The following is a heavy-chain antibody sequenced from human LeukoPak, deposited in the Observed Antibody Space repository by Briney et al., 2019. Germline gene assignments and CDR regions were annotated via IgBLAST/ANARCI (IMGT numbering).Heavy chain of an antibody. CDR2: IKSKRDGGAI. V-gene: IGHV3-15*01. CDR3: TTYKMTTATADYYYYYYMDV. Sequence: GGSLRLSCEASGFTFTNAWMIWVRQAPGKGPEWLGRIKSKRDGGAIDYAAPVKGRFTISRDDSKNTLYLQMNSLKTEDTAVYYCTTYKMTTATADYYYYYYMDVWGKGTTVTVSS. J-gene: IGHJ6*03. CDR1: GFTFTNAW. D-gene: IGHD4-11*01.